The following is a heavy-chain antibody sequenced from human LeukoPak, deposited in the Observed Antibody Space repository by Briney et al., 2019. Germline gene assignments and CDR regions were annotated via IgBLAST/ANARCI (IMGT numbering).Heavy chain of an antibody. CDR2: IYYSGST. V-gene: IGHV4-61*01. CDR1: GGSVSSGSYY. D-gene: IGHD3-16*02. CDR3: ARVRGDYVWGSYRPTYYFDY. Sequence: SETLSLTCTVSGGSVSSGSYYWSWLRQPPGTGLEWIGYIYYSGSTNYNPSLKSRVTISVDTSKNQFSLKLSSVTAADTAVYYCARVRGDYVWGSYRPTYYFDYWGQGTLVTVSS. J-gene: IGHJ4*02.